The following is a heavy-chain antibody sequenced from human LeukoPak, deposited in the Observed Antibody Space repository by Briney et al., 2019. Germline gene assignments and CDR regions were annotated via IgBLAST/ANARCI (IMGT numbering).Heavy chain of an antibody. CDR1: GFTFSTYW. CDR2: INSDGSTT. J-gene: IGHJ4*02. V-gene: IGHV3-74*01. CDR3: ARMLVDYSSCWFFLGY. Sequence: GGSLRLSCTASGFTFSTYWMHWVRQAPGKGLVWVSRINSDGSTTNYADSVKGRFTISRDNAKNTLYLQMNSLRAEDTAVYYCARMLVDYSSCWFFLGYWGQGTLVTVSS. D-gene: IGHD6-19*01.